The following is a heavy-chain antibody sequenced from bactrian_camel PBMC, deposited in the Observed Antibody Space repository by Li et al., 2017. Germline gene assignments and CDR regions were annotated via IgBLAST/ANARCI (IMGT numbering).Heavy chain of an antibody. V-gene: IGHV3S53*01. Sequence: HVQLVESGGGSVQAGGSLRLSCHATEEYAYSDICMGWFRQAPWKQREGVATIRKDGLTTYADFVKGRFTISKDNAENALTLQMDSLLPDDSATYYCAAEPGRGCDHYVILISDYVSQGTQVTVS. CDR3: AAEPGRGCDHYVILISDY. CDR2: IRKDGLT. D-gene: IGHD1*01. J-gene: IGHJ4*01. CDR1: EEYAYSDIC.